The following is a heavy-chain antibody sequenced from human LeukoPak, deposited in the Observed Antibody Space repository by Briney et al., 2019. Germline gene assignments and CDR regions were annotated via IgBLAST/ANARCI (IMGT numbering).Heavy chain of an antibody. Sequence: PSETLSPTCTVSGGSISSSSYYWGWIRQPPGKGLEWIGSIYYSGSTYYNPSLKSRVTISVAKNQFSLKLSSVTAAPVTPDAFDIWGQGTMVTVSS. J-gene: IGHJ3*02. V-gene: IGHV4-39*01. CDR1: GGSISSSSYY. CDR2: IYYSGST. D-gene: IGHD4-4*01. CDR3: DI.